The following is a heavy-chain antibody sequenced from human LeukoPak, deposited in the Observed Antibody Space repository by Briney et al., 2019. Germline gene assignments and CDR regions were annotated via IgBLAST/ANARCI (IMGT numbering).Heavy chain of an antibody. V-gene: IGHV4-59*01. CDR3: ARVPGDWLFPRYFDL. D-gene: IGHD3/OR15-3a*01. CDR2: IYYSGST. Sequence: SETLSLTCTVSGGSISSYYWSWIRQPPGKGLEWIGYIYYSGSTNYNPSLKSRVTISVDTSKNQFSLKLSSVTAADTAVYYCARVPGDWLFPRYFDLWGRGTLVTVSS. J-gene: IGHJ2*01. CDR1: GGSISSYY.